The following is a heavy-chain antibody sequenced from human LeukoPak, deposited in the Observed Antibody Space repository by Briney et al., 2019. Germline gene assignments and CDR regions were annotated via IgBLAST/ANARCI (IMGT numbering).Heavy chain of an antibody. V-gene: IGHV1-69*05. J-gene: IGHJ3*02. CDR1: GGTFSSYA. CDR2: IIPIFGTA. Sequence: SVKVSCKASGGTFSSYAISWVRQAPGQGLEWMGGIIPIFGTANYAQKFQGGVTITTDESTSTAYMELSSLRSEDTAVYYCARGVYSIAAAGRAFDIWGQGIMVTVSS. CDR3: ARGVYSIAAAGRAFDI. D-gene: IGHD6-25*01.